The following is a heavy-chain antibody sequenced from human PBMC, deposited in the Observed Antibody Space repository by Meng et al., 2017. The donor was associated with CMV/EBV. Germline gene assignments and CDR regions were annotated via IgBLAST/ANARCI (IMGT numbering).Heavy chain of an antibody. CDR3: ARGVVTGTDY. J-gene: IGHJ4*02. D-gene: IGHD1-14*01. CDR2: ISSSSSYI. CDR1: AFTFSSYS. Sequence: LSCAASAFTFSSYSMNWVRQAPGKGLEWVSSISSSSSYIYYADSVKGRFTISRDNAKNSLYLQMNSLRAEDTAVYYCARGVVTGTDYWGQGTLVTVSS. V-gene: IGHV3-21*01.